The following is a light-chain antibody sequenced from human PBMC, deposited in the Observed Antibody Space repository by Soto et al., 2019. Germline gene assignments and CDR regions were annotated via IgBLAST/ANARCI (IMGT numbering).Light chain of an antibody. CDR3: SSYTTSNTWV. J-gene: IGLJ3*02. CDR2: DVN. CDR1: SGDVGHYNF. V-gene: IGLV2-14*01. Sequence: QSALTQPASVSGSPGQPITISCTGTSGDVGHYNFVSWYQQYPDKAPKLMIYDVNKRPSGIADRFSGSKSGNTASLTISGLQAEDEADYYCSSYTTSNTWVFGGGTQLTVL.